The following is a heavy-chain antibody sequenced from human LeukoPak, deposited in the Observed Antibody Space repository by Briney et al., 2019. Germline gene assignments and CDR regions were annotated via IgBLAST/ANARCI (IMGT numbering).Heavy chain of an antibody. Sequence: SVKVSCKASGGTFSSYAISWVRQAPGQGLEWMRRIIPILGIANYAQKFQGRVTITADKSTSTAYMELSSLRSEDTAVYYCASDIKWGTAMATDYWGQGTLVTVSS. D-gene: IGHD5-18*01. CDR1: GGTFSSYA. CDR3: ASDIKWGTAMATDY. J-gene: IGHJ4*02. CDR2: IIPILGIA. V-gene: IGHV1-69*04.